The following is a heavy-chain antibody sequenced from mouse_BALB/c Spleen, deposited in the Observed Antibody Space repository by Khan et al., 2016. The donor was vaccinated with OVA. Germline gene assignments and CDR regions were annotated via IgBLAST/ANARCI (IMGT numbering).Heavy chain of an antibody. J-gene: IGHJ2*02. Sequence: VQLKESGPGLVKPSQSLSLTCTVTGYSITSDYAWNWIRQFPGNKLEGMGFISYSGNTKYNPSLKSRFSITRDKAKNQFFLQLNSVTTEDTATYYCARVYGGDFDYWGQGTSLTVSS. D-gene: IGHD1-1*01. CDR2: ISYSGNT. CDR3: ARVYGGDFDY. CDR1: GYSITSDYA. V-gene: IGHV3-2*02.